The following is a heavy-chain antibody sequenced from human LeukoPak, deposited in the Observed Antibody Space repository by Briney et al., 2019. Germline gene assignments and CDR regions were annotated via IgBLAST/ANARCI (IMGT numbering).Heavy chain of an antibody. V-gene: IGHV1-69*04. CDR1: GGTFSSYA. CDR2: IIPILGIA. J-gene: IGHJ4*02. Sequence: SVKVSCKASGGTFSSYAISWVRQAPGQGLEWMGRIIPILGIASYAQKFQGRVTMTRDTSTSTVYMELSSLRSEDTAVYYCARGLRGGRATWGYWGQGTLVTVSS. CDR3: ARGLRGGRATWGY. D-gene: IGHD2-15*01.